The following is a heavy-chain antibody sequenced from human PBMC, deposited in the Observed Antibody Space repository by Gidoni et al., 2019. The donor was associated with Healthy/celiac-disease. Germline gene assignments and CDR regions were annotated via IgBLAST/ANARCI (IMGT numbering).Heavy chain of an antibody. CDR3: AREGIAVADTDYYYYMDV. CDR1: GFTFSSYA. D-gene: IGHD6-19*01. J-gene: IGHJ6*03. V-gene: IGHV3-64*01. Sequence: EVQLVESGGGLVQPGGSLRLSCAASGFTFSSYAMHWVRQAPGKGLEYVSAISSNGGSTYYANSVKGRFTISRDNSKNTLYLQMGSLRAEDMAVYYCAREGIAVADTDYYYYMDVWGKGTTVTVSS. CDR2: ISSNGGST.